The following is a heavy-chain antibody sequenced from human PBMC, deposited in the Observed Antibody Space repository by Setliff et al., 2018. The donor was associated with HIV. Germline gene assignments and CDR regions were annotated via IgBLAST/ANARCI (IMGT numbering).Heavy chain of an antibody. J-gene: IGHJ4*02. CDR2: INPKSGAT. Sequence: SVKVSCKASGSSFTGYYVNWVRQAPGQGLEWMGRINPKSGATNLAQKFQGRVTLTRDTSVTTVYMELTSLRSDDTAVYYCARKDGVGYCDSNSCYGIGPIDFWGQGSLVTVSS. CDR1: GSSFTGYY. V-gene: IGHV1-2*06. D-gene: IGHD2-2*01. CDR3: ARKDGVGYCDSNSCYGIGPIDF.